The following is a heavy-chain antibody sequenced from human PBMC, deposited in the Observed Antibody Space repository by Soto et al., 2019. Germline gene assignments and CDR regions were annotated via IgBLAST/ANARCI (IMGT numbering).Heavy chain of an antibody. CDR1: GVTFSSFA. Sequence: XGSLRLSCAASGVTFSSFALSWVRQAPGKGLEWVSAIIGSGDGTDYADSVKGRFTISRDNSKNTLYLQMNSLRAEDTAVYYCAGPGYSSQDYWGQGDLVTVSS. V-gene: IGHV3-23*01. CDR3: AGPGYSSQDY. J-gene: IGHJ4*02. CDR2: IIGSGDGT. D-gene: IGHD5-18*01.